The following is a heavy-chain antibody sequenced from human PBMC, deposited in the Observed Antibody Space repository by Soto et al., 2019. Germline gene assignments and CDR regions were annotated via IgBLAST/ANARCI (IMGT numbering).Heavy chain of an antibody. CDR1: GYTLTELS. CDR3: ATGTKRYYYDSSGRSGFDY. CDR2: FDPEDGET. J-gene: IGHJ4*02. V-gene: IGHV1-24*01. D-gene: IGHD3-22*01. Sequence: QVQLVQSGAEVKKPGASVKVSCKVSGYTLTELSMHWVRQAPGKGLEWMGGFDPEDGETIYAQKFQGRVTMTEDTTTDTACMERSRLRSEHTAVYYCATGTKRYYYDSSGRSGFDYWGQGTLVTVSS.